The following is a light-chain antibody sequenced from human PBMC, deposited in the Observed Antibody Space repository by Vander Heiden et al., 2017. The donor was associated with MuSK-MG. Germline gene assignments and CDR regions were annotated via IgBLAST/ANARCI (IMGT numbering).Light chain of an antibody. CDR3: QQVNSYPRT. CDR2: DAS. CDR1: QGISSA. V-gene: IGKV1-13*02. J-gene: IGKJ5*01. Sequence: AIQFTQSPSSLSASVGDRVTITCRASQGISSALAWYQQKPGKAPKLLIYDASSLESGVPARFSGSGSGTDFTLTISSLQPEDFATYYCQQVNSYPRTFGQGTLLEIK.